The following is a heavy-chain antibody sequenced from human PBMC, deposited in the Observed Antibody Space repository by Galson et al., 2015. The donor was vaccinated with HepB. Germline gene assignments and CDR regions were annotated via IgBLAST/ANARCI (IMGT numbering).Heavy chain of an antibody. D-gene: IGHD6-13*01. CDR1: GFTFSSYA. CDR2: ISYDGSNK. V-gene: IGHV3-30*04. J-gene: IGHJ4*02. CDR3: ARQGIAAAGTWGGYFDY. Sequence: SLRLSCAASGFTFSSYAMHWVRQAPGKGLEWVAVISYDGSNKYYADSVKGRFTISRDNSKNTLYLQMNSLRAEDTAVYYCARQGIAAAGTWGGYFDYWGQGTLVTVSS.